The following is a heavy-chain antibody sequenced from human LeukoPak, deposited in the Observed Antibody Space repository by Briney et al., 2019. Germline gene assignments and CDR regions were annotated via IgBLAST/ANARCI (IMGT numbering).Heavy chain of an antibody. CDR1: AFTFELYA. CDR2: ISGNDGSI. Sequence: HPGGSLRLSCAASAFTFELYAIYWVRQGPGKGLEWVSQISGNDGSIYYADSVKGRFTISRDNSKNSLYLQMNSLRTEDTALYYCAKEDYSSSWYALDYWGQGTLVSVSS. CDR3: AKEDYSSSWYALDY. V-gene: IGHV3-43*02. J-gene: IGHJ4*02. D-gene: IGHD6-13*01.